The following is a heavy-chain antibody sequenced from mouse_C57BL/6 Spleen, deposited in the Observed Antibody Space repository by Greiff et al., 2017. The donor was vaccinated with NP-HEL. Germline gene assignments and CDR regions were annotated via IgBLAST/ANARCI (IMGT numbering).Heavy chain of an antibody. CDR3: ARNPDYYGSSYFDY. CDR2: IHPNSGST. D-gene: IGHD1-1*01. Sequence: QVHVKQPGAELVKPGASVKLSCKASGYTFTSYWMHWVKQRPGQGLEWIGMIHPNSGSTNYNEKFKSKATLTVDKSSSTAYMQLSSLTSEDSAVYYCARNPDYYGSSYFDYWGQGTTLTVSS. V-gene: IGHV1-64*01. CDR1: GYTFTSYW. J-gene: IGHJ2*01.